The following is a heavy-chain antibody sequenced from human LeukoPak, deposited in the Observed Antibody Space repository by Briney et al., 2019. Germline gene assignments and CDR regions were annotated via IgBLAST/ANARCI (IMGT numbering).Heavy chain of an antibody. CDR3: ARGSNDILTGYPPSSFDY. CDR1: GYSFTSYW. D-gene: IGHD3-9*01. V-gene: IGHV5-51*01. CDR2: IYPGDSDT. J-gene: IGHJ4*02. Sequence: GESLKTSWKGSGYSFTSYWIAWVRQMPGKGLEWMGIIYPGDSDTRYSPSFQGQVTISADKSISTAYLQWSSLKASDTAMYYCARGSNDILTGYPPSSFDYWGQGTLVTVSS.